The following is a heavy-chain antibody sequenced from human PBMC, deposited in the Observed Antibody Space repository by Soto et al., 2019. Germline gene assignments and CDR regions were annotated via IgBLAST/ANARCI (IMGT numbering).Heavy chain of an antibody. D-gene: IGHD1-20*01. CDR3: VRDRRISGINRGLDY. Sequence: ASVKVSCKASGYTFTGYYMHWVRQAPGQGLEWMGWINPNSGGTNYAQKFQGRVTMTRDTSISTAYMELSSLRVEGTAVYYCVRDRRISGINRGLDYWGRGTLVTVSS. J-gene: IGHJ4*02. V-gene: IGHV1-2*02. CDR1: GYTFTGYY. CDR2: INPNSGGT.